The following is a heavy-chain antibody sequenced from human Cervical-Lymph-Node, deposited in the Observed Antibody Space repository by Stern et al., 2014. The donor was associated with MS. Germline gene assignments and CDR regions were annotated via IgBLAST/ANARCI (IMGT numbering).Heavy chain of an antibody. J-gene: IGHJ4*02. D-gene: IGHD2-21*02. Sequence: QVQLVQSGAEVKEPGASVKITCTASGYTFSNFYMYWVRQAPGQGLDWTGVVIPSGGSTTYAQKFQGRVTMTRDMSTSTVYMELSSLRSEDTALYYCARGHCAADCYYDHWGQGTLVTVSS. CDR2: VIPSGGST. CDR1: GYTFSNFY. V-gene: IGHV1-46*01. CDR3: ARGHCAADCYYDH.